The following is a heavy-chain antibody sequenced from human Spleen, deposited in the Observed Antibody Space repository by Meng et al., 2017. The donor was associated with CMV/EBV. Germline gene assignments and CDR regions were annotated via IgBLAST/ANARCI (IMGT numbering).Heavy chain of an antibody. CDR3: ARDEGHCRSTSCYFGS. CDR1: GYTFTSYY. CDR2: INPHSGDT. V-gene: IGHV1-2*02. J-gene: IGHJ4*02. D-gene: IGHD2-2*01. Sequence: ASVKVSCKASGYTFTSYYMHWVRQAPGQGLEWMGWINPHSGDTNYAQKFRGRVTMTRDTTFSTAYMELSRLRSDDTALYYCARDEGHCRSTSCYFGSWGQGTLVTVSS.